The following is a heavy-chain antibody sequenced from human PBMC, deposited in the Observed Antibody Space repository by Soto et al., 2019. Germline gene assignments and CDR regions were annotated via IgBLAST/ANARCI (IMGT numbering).Heavy chain of an antibody. CDR1: EGTFTSYS. CDR3: TKDGLGPTRRYFAF. D-gene: IGHD1-26*01. J-gene: IGHJ4*02. V-gene: IGHV1-69*08. CDR2: VIPVLKTA. Sequence: QVQLVQSGAEVKKPGSSVKVSCQASEGTFTSYSITWVRQAPGQGLEWVGRVIPVLKTADYAQKFQGRITITADKSTNTAYMELNSLTPEDTAVYYCTKDGLGPTRRYFAFWGQGTLVTVSS.